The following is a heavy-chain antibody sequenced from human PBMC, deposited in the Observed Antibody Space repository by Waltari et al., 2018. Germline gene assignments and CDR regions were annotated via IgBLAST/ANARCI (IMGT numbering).Heavy chain of an antibody. Sequence: QEQLVESGGGVVQPGRSLRLSCAASGFSFNKYTMNWVRQARGKGRGWVAVIWFDGSIKYYGDSVKGRFTSSRDNSRNTLYLQMNSLRVDDTAVYYCARDRSSEFYYGMDVWGQGTTVTVSS. J-gene: IGHJ6*02. V-gene: IGHV3-33*01. CDR2: IWFDGSIK. CDR3: ARDRSSEFYYGMDV. D-gene: IGHD3-10*01. CDR1: GFSFNKYT.